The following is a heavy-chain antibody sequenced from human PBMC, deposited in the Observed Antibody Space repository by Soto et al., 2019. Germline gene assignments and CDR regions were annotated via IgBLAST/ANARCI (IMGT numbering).Heavy chain of an antibody. J-gene: IGHJ5*02. V-gene: IGHV2-5*02. CDR1: GFSLSTSGVG. Sequence: QITLKESGPTLVKPTQTLTLTCTFSGFSLSTSGVGVGWIRQPPGKALEWLAFIYWDDDKRYSPSLKSRLTITQNTPKNXVVLTMTNMDPVDTATYYCAHRRVVPAKGNNWFDTWGQGTLVIVSS. CDR2: IYWDDDK. CDR3: AHRRVVPAKGNNWFDT. D-gene: IGHD2-15*01.